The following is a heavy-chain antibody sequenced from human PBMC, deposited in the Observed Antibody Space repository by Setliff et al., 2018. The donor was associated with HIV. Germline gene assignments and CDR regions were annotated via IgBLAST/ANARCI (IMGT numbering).Heavy chain of an antibody. J-gene: IGHJ4*02. CDR3: ARVPSIETILFDS. CDR2: IYTSGST. CDR1: GGSLSSGSYY. V-gene: IGHV4-61*02. Sequence: SETLSLTCTVSGGSLSSGSYYWSWIRQPAGKGLEWIGRIYTSGSTNYNPSLKSRVTISVDTSKNQFSLKLSSVTAADTAVYYCARVPSIETILFDSWGQGTLVTVSS. D-gene: IGHD2-2*02.